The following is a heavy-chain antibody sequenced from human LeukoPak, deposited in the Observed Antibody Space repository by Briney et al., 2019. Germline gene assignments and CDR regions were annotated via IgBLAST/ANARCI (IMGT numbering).Heavy chain of an antibody. CDR2: IYTCRSP. Sequence: SETLSLTCTVSGGSISSYYWNWIRRPAGKGLEWIGRIYTCRSPTYNPSLKSRVTISVDKSKKQFSLKLNSVTAADTAVYYCASSSSGWYEDYWGQGTLVTVSS. J-gene: IGHJ4*02. CDR1: GGSISSYY. V-gene: IGHV4-4*07. D-gene: IGHD6-19*01. CDR3: ASSSSGWYEDY.